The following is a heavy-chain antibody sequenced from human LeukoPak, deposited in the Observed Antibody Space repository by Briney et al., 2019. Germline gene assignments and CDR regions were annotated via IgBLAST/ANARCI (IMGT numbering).Heavy chain of an antibody. CDR2: IRSKANSYAT. CDR3: TRAGYSYGRGYYFDY. J-gene: IGHJ4*02. Sequence: PGGSLRLSCAASGFTFSGSAMHWVRQASGKGLEWVGRIRSKANSYATAYAASVKGRFTISRDDSKNTAYLQMNSLKTEDTAVYYCTRAGYSYGRGYYFDYWGQGTLVTVSS. V-gene: IGHV3-73*01. CDR1: GFTFSGSA. D-gene: IGHD5-18*01.